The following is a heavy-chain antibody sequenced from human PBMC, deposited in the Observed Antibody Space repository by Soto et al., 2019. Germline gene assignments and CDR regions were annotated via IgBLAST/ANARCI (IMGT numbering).Heavy chain of an antibody. CDR1: GGSFSGHS. CDR2: INHSGRV. CDR3: STRAYDTNGYYRFDT. D-gene: IGHD3-22*01. V-gene: IGHV4-34*01. J-gene: IGHJ5*01. Sequence: SETLSLTCAVYGGSFSGHSWTWIRQSPGKGLEWIGDINHSGRVNYSPSLKSRVTISLDTSKNQFSLTLSAVTAADTAMYYCSTRAYDTNGYYRFDTWGQGTLVTVSS.